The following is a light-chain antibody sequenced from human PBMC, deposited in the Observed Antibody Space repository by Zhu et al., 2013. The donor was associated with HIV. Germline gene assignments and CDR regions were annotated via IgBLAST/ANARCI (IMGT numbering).Light chain of an antibody. CDR1: QSVSSY. CDR3: QQYGSSLT. Sequence: DIVLTQSPATLSLSPGERATLSCRASQSVSSYLAWYQQKPGQAPRLLIYDASIRATGIPDRFSGSGSGTDFTLTISRLEPEDFAVYYCQQYGSSLTFGPGTKVDIK. V-gene: IGKV3-20*01. CDR2: DAS. J-gene: IGKJ3*01.